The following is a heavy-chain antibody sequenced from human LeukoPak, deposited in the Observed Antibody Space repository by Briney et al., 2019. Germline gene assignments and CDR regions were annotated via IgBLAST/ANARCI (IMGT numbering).Heavy chain of an antibody. Sequence: SVKVSCKASGGTFSSYAISWVRQAPGQGLEWMGGIIPIFGTANYAQKFQCRVTITTDESTSTAYMELSSLRSEDTAVYYCARGKLLFGVVTHFDYWGQGTLVTVSS. D-gene: IGHD3-3*01. CDR2: IIPIFGTA. J-gene: IGHJ4*02. CDR1: GGTFSSYA. V-gene: IGHV1-69*05. CDR3: ARGKLLFGVVTHFDY.